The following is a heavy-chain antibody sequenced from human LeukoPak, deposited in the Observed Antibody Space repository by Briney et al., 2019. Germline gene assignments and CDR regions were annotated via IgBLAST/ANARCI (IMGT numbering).Heavy chain of an antibody. J-gene: IGHJ4*02. CDR3: ARLLSATYDSSGYYGY. CDR2: IIPIFGTA. CDR1: GGTFSSYA. V-gene: IGHV1-69*01. D-gene: IGHD3-22*01. Sequence: SVKLSCNASGGTFSSYAISWVRHAPGQGLEWVGGIIPIFGTANYAQKFQGRVTITADEPTSTAYMELSSLRSEDTAVYYCARLLSATYDSSGYYGYWGQGTLVTVSS.